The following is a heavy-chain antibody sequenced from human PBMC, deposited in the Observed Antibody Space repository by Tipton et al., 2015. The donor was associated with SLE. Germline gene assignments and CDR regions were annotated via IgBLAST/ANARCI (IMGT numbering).Heavy chain of an antibody. Sequence: SLRLSCAASGFTFSDYYMSWIRQAPGKGLEWVSYISSSSSYTNYADSVKGRFTISRDNAKNSLYLQMNSLRAEDTAVYYCARDLVSSYGRFDYWGQGTLVTVSS. CDR3: ARDLVSSYGRFDY. V-gene: IGHV3-11*06. CDR1: GFTFSDYY. CDR2: ISSSSSYT. J-gene: IGHJ4*02. D-gene: IGHD5-18*01.